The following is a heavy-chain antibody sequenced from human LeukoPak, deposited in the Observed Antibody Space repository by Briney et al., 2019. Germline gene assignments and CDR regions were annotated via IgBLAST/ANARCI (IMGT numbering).Heavy chain of an antibody. CDR1: GHSISSGSY. J-gene: IGHJ4*02. V-gene: IGHV4-38-2*01. CDR2: IYHSGST. Sequence: PSETLSLTCAVSGHSISSGSYWGWIRQPPGKGLEWIGSIYHSGSTYNPSLKSRVTISVDTSKNQFSLKLNSVTAADTAVYYCARHPGPDYWGQGTLVTVSS. CDR3: ARHPGPDY.